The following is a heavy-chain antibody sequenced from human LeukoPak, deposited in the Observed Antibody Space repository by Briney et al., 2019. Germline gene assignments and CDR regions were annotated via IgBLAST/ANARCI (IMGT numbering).Heavy chain of an antibody. CDR2: ISSSSSYI. V-gene: IGHV3-21*01. CDR3: ARAAYYDILTGYYNYYYGMDV. D-gene: IGHD3-9*01. CDR1: GFTFSSYS. J-gene: IGHJ6*02. Sequence: PGGSLRLSCAASGFTFSSYSMNWVRQAPGKGLEWVSSISSSSSYIYYADSVKGRFIISRDNAKNSLYLQMNSLRAEDTAVYYCARAAYYDILTGYYNYYYGMDVWGQGTTVTVSS.